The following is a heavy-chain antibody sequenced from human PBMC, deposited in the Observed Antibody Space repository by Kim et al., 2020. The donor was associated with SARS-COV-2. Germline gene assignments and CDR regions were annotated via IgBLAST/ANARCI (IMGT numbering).Heavy chain of an antibody. CDR3: ARDVRELWFYFDY. D-gene: IGHD5-18*01. V-gene: IGHV3-21*01. CDR1: GFTFSSYS. Sequence: GGSLRLSCAASGFTFSSYSMNWVRQAPGKGLEWVSSISSSSSYIYYADSVKGRFTISRDNAKNSLYLQMNSLRAEDTAVYYCARDVRELWFYFDYWGQGTLFTVSS. CDR2: ISSSSSYI. J-gene: IGHJ4*02.